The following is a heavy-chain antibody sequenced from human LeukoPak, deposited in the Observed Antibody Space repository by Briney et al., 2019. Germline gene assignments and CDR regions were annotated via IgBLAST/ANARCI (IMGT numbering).Heavy chain of an antibody. CDR1: GFTFSSYA. D-gene: IGHD2-15*01. CDR3: ARDGGLHTNFDY. V-gene: IGHV3-30*04. CDR2: ISYDGSNK. Sequence: PGRSLRLSCAASGFTFSSYAMHWVRQAPGKGLEWVAVISYDGSNKYYADSVKGRFTISRDNSKNTLYLQMNSLRAEDTAVYYCARDGGLHTNFDYWGQGTLLTVSS. J-gene: IGHJ4*02.